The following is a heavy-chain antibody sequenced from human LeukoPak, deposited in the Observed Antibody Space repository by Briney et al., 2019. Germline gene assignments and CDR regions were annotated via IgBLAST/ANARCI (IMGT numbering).Heavy chain of an antibody. V-gene: IGHV4-59*01. Sequence: PSETLSLTCTVSGGSISNSYWSWIRQSPLKGLEWIGYIYFSGATNYNPSLKSRVTISVDTSKNHFSLKLSSVTAADTAVYYCAREDPQTTVPEGLDVWGQGTTVTVSS. CDR1: GGSISNSY. CDR3: AREDPQTTVPEGLDV. J-gene: IGHJ6*02. CDR2: IYFSGAT. D-gene: IGHD4-17*01.